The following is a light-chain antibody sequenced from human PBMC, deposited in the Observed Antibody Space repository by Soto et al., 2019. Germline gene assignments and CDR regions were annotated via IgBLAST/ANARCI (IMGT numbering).Light chain of an antibody. J-gene: IGKJ1*01. V-gene: IGKV3-15*01. CDR1: QSVSSN. CDR3: QQYDNWPRT. CDR2: GAS. Sequence: EIVTTQSPATLSVSPGERATLSCRASQSVSSNLAWYQQKPGQAPRLLIYGASTRATGIPARFSGGGSGTEFTLTISGLQSEDFAVYYCQQYDNWPRTFGQGTKV.